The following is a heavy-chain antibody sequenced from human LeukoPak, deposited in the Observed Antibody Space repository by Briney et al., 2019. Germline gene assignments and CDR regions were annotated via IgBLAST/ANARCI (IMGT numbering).Heavy chain of an antibody. CDR3: ARGAGTTGAFEI. Sequence: SETLTLTCTVSGGSISSYYWSWIRQPPGKGLEWIGYIYYSGSTNYNPSLKSRVTISVDTSKNQFSLKLSSVTAADTAVYYCARGAGTTGAFEIWGQGKMVTVSS. CDR2: IYYSGST. V-gene: IGHV4-59*01. CDR1: GGSISSYY. D-gene: IGHD1-1*01. J-gene: IGHJ3*02.